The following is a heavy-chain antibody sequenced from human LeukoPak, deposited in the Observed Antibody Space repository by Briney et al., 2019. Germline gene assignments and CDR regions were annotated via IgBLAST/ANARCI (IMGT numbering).Heavy chain of an antibody. Sequence: GGSLRLSCAASGFTFSSYSMNWVRQAPGKGLEWVSYISSSSSTIYYADSVKGRFTISRDNAKNSLYLQMNSLRAEDTAVYYCARDMVADSSGYNPIGYWGQGTLVTVSS. J-gene: IGHJ4*02. CDR3: ARDMVADSSGYNPIGY. CDR2: ISSSSSTI. D-gene: IGHD3-22*01. CDR1: GFTFSSYS. V-gene: IGHV3-48*01.